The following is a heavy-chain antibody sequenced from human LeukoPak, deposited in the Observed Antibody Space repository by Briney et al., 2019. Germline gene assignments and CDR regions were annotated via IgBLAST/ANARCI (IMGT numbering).Heavy chain of an antibody. J-gene: IGHJ4*02. CDR2: INHSGRT. Sequence: ASETLSLTCAVSGGSLSGSYCTWVRQSPGEGLEWIGEINHSGRTNYNPSLQSRVTISLDTTRSQFSLILRSVTAVDTAVYYCARDPCSSINCPLRFWGQGTLVTVSS. CDR3: ARDPCSSINCPLRF. CDR1: GGSLSGSY. D-gene: IGHD2-2*01. V-gene: IGHV4-34*01.